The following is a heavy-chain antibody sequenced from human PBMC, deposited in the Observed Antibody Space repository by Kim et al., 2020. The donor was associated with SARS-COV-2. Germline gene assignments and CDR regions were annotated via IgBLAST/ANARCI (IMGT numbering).Heavy chain of an antibody. D-gene: IGHD4-17*01. CDR2: IYYSGRT. Sequence: SETLSLTCTVSGGSIGTYYWIWIRQPPGKGLEWIGYIYYSGRTNYNPSLKSRVTISVDTSKNQFSLKLNSVTAADTAVYYCARDPHYGGNTHFDYWGQGALVTVSS. CDR3: ARDPHYGGNTHFDY. J-gene: IGHJ4*02. CDR1: GGSIGTYY. V-gene: IGHV4-59*01.